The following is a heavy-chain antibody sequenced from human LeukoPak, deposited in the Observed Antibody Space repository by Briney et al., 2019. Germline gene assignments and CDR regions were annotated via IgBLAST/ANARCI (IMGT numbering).Heavy chain of an antibody. CDR3: ARGKYSSSRAVDY. CDR2: IYHSGST. CDR1: GGSFSGYY. Sequence: PSETLSLTCAVYGGSFSGYYWSWIRQPPGKGLEWIGYIYHSGSTYYNPSLKSRVTISVDRSKNQFSLKLSSVTAADTAVYYCARGKYSSSRAVDYWGQGTLVTVSS. V-gene: IGHV4-34*01. D-gene: IGHD6-6*01. J-gene: IGHJ4*02.